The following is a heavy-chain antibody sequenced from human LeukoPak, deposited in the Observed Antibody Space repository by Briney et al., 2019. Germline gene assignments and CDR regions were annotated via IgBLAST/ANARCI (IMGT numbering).Heavy chain of an antibody. V-gene: IGHV3-74*01. CDR2: INSDGSST. CDR3: ARAAVDTDTDY. D-gene: IGHD5-18*01. CDR1: GFTFSSYW. J-gene: IGHJ4*02. Sequence: GSLRLSCAASGFTFSSYWTHWVRQAPGKGLVWVSRINSDGSSTSYADSVKGRFTISRDNAKNTLYLQMNSLRAEDTAVYYCARAAVDTDTDYWGQGTLVTVSS.